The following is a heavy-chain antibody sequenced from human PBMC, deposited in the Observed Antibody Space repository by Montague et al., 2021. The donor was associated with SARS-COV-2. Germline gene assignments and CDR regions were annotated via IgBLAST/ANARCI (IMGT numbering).Heavy chain of an antibody. D-gene: IGHD5-24*01. CDR3: ARLRRPDGYSYWFGP. V-gene: IGHV4-59*01. CDR1: GGSITSYY. CDR2: IYYSGST. Sequence: ETLSLTCTVSGGSITSYYWTWIRQPPGKGLEWVGRIYYSGSTNYNPSLKSRVTISVDTSKNQFSLKLSSVTAADTAVYYCARLRRPDGYSYWFGPWGQGTLVTVSS. J-gene: IGHJ5*02.